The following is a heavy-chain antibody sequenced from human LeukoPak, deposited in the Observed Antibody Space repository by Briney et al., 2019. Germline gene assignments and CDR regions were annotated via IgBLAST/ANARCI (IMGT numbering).Heavy chain of an antibody. D-gene: IGHD5-24*01. Sequence: GGSLRLSCAASGFNFITAAMNWVRQAPGKGLEWVSLIGSSGGSTYYADSVKGRFTISRDNFNHTLSLQMNSLRVEDTAIYYCVKDIQLSTWGLGTMVTVSS. CDR3: VKDIQLST. CDR2: IGSSGGST. CDR1: GFNFITAA. J-gene: IGHJ3*01. V-gene: IGHV3-23*01.